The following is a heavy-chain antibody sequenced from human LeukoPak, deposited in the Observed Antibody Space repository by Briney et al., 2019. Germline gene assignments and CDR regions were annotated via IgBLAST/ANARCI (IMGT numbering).Heavy chain of an antibody. CDR2: ISSDGSST. J-gene: IGHJ4*02. D-gene: IGHD3-10*01. V-gene: IGHV3-74*01. CDR1: GFTFSSYW. CDR3: ATLGSYFDY. Sequence: GGSLRLSCAASGFTFSSYWMHWVRQAPGKGLVWVSRISSDGSSTNYADSVMGRFTVSRDNAENTLFLQMNRLRAEDTAVYYCATLGSYFDYWGQGTLVTVSP.